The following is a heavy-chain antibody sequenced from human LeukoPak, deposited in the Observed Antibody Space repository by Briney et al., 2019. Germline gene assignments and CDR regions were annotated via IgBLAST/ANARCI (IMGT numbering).Heavy chain of an antibody. CDR1: GFTFSSYA. D-gene: IGHD2-15*01. J-gene: IGHJ3*02. V-gene: IGHV3-23*01. CDR2: ISGSGGST. CDR3: AKVEEGCSGGSCYFYAFDI. Sequence: PGGSLRLSCAASGFTFSSYAMSWVRQAPGKGLEWVSAISGSGGSTYYADSVKGRYTISRDNSKNTLYLQMNSLRAEDTAVYYCAKVEEGCSGGSCYFYAFDIWGQGTTVTVSS.